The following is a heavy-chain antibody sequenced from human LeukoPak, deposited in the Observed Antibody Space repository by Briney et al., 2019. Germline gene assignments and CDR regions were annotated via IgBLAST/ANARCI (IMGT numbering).Heavy chain of an antibody. CDR1: GGSISSGDYY. V-gene: IGHV4-39*07. J-gene: IGHJ4*02. Sequence: PSETLSLTCTVSGGSISSGDYYWSWIRQPPGKGLEWIGEINHSGSTNYNPSLKSRVTISVDTSKNQFSLKLSSVTAADTAVYYCARESTYYDFWSGYTDYWGQGTLVTVSS. D-gene: IGHD3-3*01. CDR2: INHSGST. CDR3: ARESTYYDFWSGYTDY.